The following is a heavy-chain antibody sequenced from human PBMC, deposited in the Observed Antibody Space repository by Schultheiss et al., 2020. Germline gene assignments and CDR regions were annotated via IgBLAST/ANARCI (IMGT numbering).Heavy chain of an antibody. V-gene: IGHV3-23*01. D-gene: IGHD6-19*01. J-gene: IGHJ4*02. Sequence: GESLKISCTASGFSFSTYAMTWVRQAPGKGLEWVSVISGSGGSTYYADSVKGRFTISRDNSKNTLYLQMNSLRADDTAVFYCAKAPSSGWLPDYFFYWGQGTLVTVSS. CDR2: ISGSGGST. CDR1: GFSFSTYA. CDR3: AKAPSSGWLPDYFFY.